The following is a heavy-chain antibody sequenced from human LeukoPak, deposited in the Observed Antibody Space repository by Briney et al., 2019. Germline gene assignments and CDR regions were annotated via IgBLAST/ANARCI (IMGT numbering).Heavy chain of an antibody. CDR1: GYTFTSYG. J-gene: IGHJ4*02. Sequence: ASVKVSCKASGYTFTSYGISWVRQAPGQGLEWMGWISAYNGNTNYAQKLQGRVTMTTDTSTSTAYMELRSLRSDDTAVYYCARGSDSSGYYGGLVVYWGQGTLVTVSS. CDR3: ARGSDSSGYYGGLVVY. CDR2: ISAYNGNT. V-gene: IGHV1-18*01. D-gene: IGHD3-22*01.